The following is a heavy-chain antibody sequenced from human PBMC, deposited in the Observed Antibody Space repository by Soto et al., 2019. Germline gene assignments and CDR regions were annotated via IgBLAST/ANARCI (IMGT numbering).Heavy chain of an antibody. D-gene: IGHD6-13*01. V-gene: IGHV4-39*01. CDR1: GGSISSSSYY. CDR2: IYYSGST. Sequence: SETLSLTCTVSGGSISSSSYYWVWIRQPPGKGLEWIGSIYYSGSTYYNPSLKSRVTISVDTSKNQFSLKLSSVTAADTAVYYCARQSVVSSSSPFDYWGQGTLVTVSS. J-gene: IGHJ4*02. CDR3: ARQSVVSSSSPFDY.